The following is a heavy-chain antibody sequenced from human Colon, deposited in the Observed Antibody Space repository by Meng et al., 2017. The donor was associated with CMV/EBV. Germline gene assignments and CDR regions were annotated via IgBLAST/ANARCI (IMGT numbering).Heavy chain of an antibody. CDR1: GFTPSSFG. CDR3: VRDWCSSNSCYLDY. V-gene: IGHV3-48*03. CDR2: ISGDGTTI. J-gene: IGHJ4*02. Sequence: GESLKISCAVSGFTPSSFGMNWVRQAPGKGLEWVSYISGDGTTIYYADSVKGRFTISRDNAKNLLYLQMNSLRAEDAAVYYCVRDWCSSNSCYLDYWGRGTLVTVSS. D-gene: IGHD2-2*01.